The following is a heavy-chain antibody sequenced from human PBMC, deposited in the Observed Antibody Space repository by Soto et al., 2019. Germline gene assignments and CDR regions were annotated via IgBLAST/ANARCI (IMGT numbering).Heavy chain of an antibody. CDR3: AKDRAVAGLYYYYGMDV. V-gene: IGHV3-43*01. D-gene: IGHD6-19*01. Sequence: GGSLRLSCAASGFTFDDYTMHWVRQAPGKGLEWVSLISWDGGSTYYADSVKGRFTISRDNSKNSLYLQMNSLRTEDTALYYCAKDRAVAGLYYYYGMDVWGQGTTVT. J-gene: IGHJ6*02. CDR2: ISWDGGST. CDR1: GFTFDDYT.